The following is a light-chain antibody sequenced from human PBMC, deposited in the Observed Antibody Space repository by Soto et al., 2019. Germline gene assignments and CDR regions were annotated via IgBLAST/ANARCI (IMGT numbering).Light chain of an antibody. V-gene: IGKV3-20*01. CDR2: AAS. CDR3: QHYDTSPKYT. Sequence: EIVLTQSPVTLSLSPGERATLSCRASRSFASSYLGWYQQKPGQAPRLLIYAASTRATGIPDRFSGSGSATDFTLTISRLEPEDSAVYYCQHYDTSPKYTFRHETKVDI. J-gene: IGKJ2*01. CDR1: RSFASSY.